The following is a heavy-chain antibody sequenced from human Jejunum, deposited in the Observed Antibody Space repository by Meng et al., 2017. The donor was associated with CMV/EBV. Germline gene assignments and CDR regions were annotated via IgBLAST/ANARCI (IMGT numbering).Heavy chain of an antibody. J-gene: IGHJ4*02. Sequence: LRLSCIASELTFKNAWMTWVRQAPGKGLEWVSYITGSGDIIYYADSVKGRFTISRDNAKSSLYLEINSLRAEDTAVYYCARGNYGFDYWGQGTLVTVSS. CDR1: ELTFKNAW. CDR3: ARGNYGFDY. V-gene: IGHV3-11*01. D-gene: IGHD4-17*01. CDR2: ITGSGDII.